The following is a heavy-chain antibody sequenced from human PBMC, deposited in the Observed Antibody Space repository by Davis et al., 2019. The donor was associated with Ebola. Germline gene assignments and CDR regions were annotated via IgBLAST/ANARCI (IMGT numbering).Heavy chain of an antibody. CDR3: ARDSANWFDP. CDR1: GGTFSSYG. CDR2: ISAYNGNT. Sequence: ASVKVSCKASGGTFSSYGISWVRQAPGQGLEWMGWISAYNGNTNYAQKLQGRVTMTTDTSTSTAYMELRSLRSDDTVVFYCARDSANWFDPWGQGTLVTVSS. V-gene: IGHV1-18*01. J-gene: IGHJ5*02.